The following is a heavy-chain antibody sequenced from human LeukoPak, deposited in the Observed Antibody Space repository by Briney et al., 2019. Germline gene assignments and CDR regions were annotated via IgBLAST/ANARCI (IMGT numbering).Heavy chain of an antibody. J-gene: IGHJ4*02. CDR3: ASAHAGYSYGSPYFDY. CDR2: ISAYNGNT. D-gene: IGHD5-18*01. Sequence: GASVKVSCKASGYTFTSYGISWVRQAPGQGLEWMGWISAYNGNTNYEQKFQGRVTMTRDTSTSTVYMELSSLRSEDTAVYYCASAHAGYSYGSPYFDYWGQGTLVTVSS. V-gene: IGHV1-18*01. CDR1: GYTFTSYG.